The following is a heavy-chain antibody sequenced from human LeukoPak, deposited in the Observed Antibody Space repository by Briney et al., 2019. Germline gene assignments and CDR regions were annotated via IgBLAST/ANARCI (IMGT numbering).Heavy chain of an antibody. V-gene: IGHV7-4-1*02. CDR2: INTNTGNP. J-gene: IGHJ4*02. CDR1: GYTFTSYA. Sequence: APVKVSCKASGYTFTSYAMNWVRQAPGQGLEWMGWINTNTGNPTYAQGFTGRFVFSLDTSVSTAYLQISSLKAEDTAVYYCARDPPRGYCSGGSCYSSWGQGTLVTVSS. CDR3: ARDPPRGYCSGGSCYSS. D-gene: IGHD2-15*01.